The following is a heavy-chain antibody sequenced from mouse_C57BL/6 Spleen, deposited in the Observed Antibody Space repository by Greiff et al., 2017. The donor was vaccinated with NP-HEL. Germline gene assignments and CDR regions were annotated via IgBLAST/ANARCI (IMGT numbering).Heavy chain of an antibody. CDR3: ARDYAMDY. V-gene: IGHV5-17*01. CDR1: GFTFSDYG. CDR2: ISSGSSTI. Sequence: EVQLVESGGGLVKPGGSLKLSCAASGFTFSDYGMHWVRQAPEKGLEWVAYISSGSSTIYYADTVKGRFTISRDHAQNTMFMQMTRLTSEDTAMYYCARDYAMDYWGQGTSVTVSS. J-gene: IGHJ4*01.